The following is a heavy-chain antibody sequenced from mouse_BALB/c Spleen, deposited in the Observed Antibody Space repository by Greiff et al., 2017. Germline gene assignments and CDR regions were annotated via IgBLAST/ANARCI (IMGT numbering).Heavy chain of an antibody. CDR1: GYSITSGYY. Sequence: EVKLQESGPGLVKPSQSLSLTCSVTGYSITSGYYWNWIRQFPGNKLEWMGYISYDGSNNYNPSLKNRISITRDTSKNQFFLKLNSVTTEDTATYYCAREVLYDYDEAWCAYWGQGTLVTVSA. D-gene: IGHD2-4*01. V-gene: IGHV3-6*02. CDR3: AREVLYDYDEAWCAY. CDR2: ISYDGSN. J-gene: IGHJ3*01.